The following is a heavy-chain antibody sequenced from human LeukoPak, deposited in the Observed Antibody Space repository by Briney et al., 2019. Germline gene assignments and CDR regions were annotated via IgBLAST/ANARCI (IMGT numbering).Heavy chain of an antibody. CDR2: INPSGGST. D-gene: IGHD3-10*01. J-gene: IGHJ4*02. V-gene: IGHV1-46*01. Sequence: ASVKVSCKASGGTFSSYAISWVRQAPGQGLEWMGIINPSGGSTSYAQKFQGRITMTRDTSTSTVYMGLSSLRSEDTAVYYCARVSQYYATGSPVGDYWGQGTLVTVSS. CDR3: ARVSQYYATGSPVGDY. CDR1: GGTFSSYA.